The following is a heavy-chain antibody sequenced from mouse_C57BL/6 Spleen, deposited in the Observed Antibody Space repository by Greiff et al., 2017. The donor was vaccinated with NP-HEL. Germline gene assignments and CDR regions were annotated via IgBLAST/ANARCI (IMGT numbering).Heavy chain of an antibody. V-gene: IGHV2-6*01. CDR1: GFSLTSYG. D-gene: IGHD2-2*01. CDR2: IWGVGST. CDR3: ASEGYDGSMDY. Sequence: VQLQQSGPGLVAPSQRLSITCTVSGFSLTSYGVDWVRQSPGKGLEWLGVIWGVGSTNYNSALKSRLSISKDNSKSQVFLKMNSLQTDDTAMYYCASEGYDGSMDYWGQGTSVTVSS. J-gene: IGHJ4*01.